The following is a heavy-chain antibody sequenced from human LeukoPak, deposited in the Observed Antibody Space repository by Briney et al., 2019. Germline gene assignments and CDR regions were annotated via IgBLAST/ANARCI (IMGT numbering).Heavy chain of an antibody. Sequence: PSETLSLTCTVSGDSISGYYWSWIRQPPGKGLEWIGYIYYSGSTDYNPSLRGRVTISVDTSETQFSLNLSSVTAADTAVYYCARDHRRCSSTSCYRWFDPWGQGTLVTVSS. CDR1: GDSISGYY. J-gene: IGHJ5*02. D-gene: IGHD2-2*02. V-gene: IGHV4-59*01. CDR3: ARDHRRCSSTSCYRWFDP. CDR2: IYYSGST.